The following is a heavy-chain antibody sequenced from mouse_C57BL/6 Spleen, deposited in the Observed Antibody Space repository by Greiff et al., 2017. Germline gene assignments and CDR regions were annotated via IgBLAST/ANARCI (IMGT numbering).Heavy chain of an antibody. V-gene: IGHV1-55*01. Sequence: QVQLQQPGAELVKPGASVKMSCKASGYTFTSYWITWVKQRPGQGLEWIGDIYPGSGSTNYNEKFKSKATLTVDTSSSTAYMQLSSLTSEDSAVYYCARDGYDEAWFAYWGQGTLVTVSA. D-gene: IGHD2-2*01. CDR1: GYTFTSYW. J-gene: IGHJ3*01. CDR2: IYPGSGST. CDR3: ARDGYDEAWFAY.